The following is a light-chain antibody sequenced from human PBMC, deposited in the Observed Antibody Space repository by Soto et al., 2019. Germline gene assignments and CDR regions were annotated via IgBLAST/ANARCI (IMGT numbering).Light chain of an antibody. CDR2: WAS. V-gene: IGKV4-1*01. J-gene: IGKJ4*01. Sequence: DIVMTQSPDSLAVSLGERATINCKSSQSVLYSSNNKNYLAWYQQKPGQPPKLLIYWASTRESGVPDRFSGSGSGTDFTLTISSLQAEDVAVYYCQQYYSTPPHFGGVTMVEIK. CDR1: QSVLYSSNNKNY. CDR3: QQYYSTPPH.